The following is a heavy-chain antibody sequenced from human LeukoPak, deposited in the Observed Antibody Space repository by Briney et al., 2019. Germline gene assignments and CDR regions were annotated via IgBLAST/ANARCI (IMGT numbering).Heavy chain of an antibody. D-gene: IGHD6-13*01. CDR3: ARDAPIPAAGSGGNPPGEKDH. V-gene: IGHV1-69*04. CDR1: GGTFSSYA. CDR2: IIPILGIA. Sequence: SVKVSCKASGGTFSSYAISWVRQAPGQGLEWMGRIIPILGIANYAQKFQGRVTITADKSTSTAYMELSSLRSEDTAVYYCARDAPIPAAGSGGNPPGEKDHWGQGTLVTVSS. J-gene: IGHJ4*02.